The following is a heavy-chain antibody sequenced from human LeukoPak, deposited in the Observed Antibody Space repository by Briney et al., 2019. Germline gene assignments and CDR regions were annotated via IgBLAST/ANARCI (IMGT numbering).Heavy chain of an antibody. Sequence: SQTLSLTCTVSGGSISSGGYYWSWIRQHPGKGLEWIGYIYYSGSTYYNPSLKSRVTISVDTSKNQFSLKLSSVTAADTAVYYCAREGEPGATVVTGYWYFDLWGRGTLVTVSS. D-gene: IGHD4-23*01. CDR1: GGSISSGGYY. CDR2: IYYSGST. V-gene: IGHV4-31*03. J-gene: IGHJ2*01. CDR3: AREGEPGATVVTGYWYFDL.